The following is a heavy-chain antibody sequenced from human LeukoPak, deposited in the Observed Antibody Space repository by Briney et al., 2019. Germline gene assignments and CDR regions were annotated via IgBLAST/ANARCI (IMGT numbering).Heavy chain of an antibody. D-gene: IGHD2-15*01. Sequence: SETLSLTCAVYGGSFSGYYWSWIRQPPGKGLEWIGEINHSGSTNYNPSLKSRVTISVDTSKNQFSLKLSSVTAAGTAVYYCAGGGGYSTAARVGISTSGGYYYYYGMDVWGQGTTVTVSS. CDR3: AGGGGYSTAARVGISTSGGYYYYYGMDV. CDR2: INHSGST. V-gene: IGHV4-34*01. J-gene: IGHJ6*02. CDR1: GGSFSGYY.